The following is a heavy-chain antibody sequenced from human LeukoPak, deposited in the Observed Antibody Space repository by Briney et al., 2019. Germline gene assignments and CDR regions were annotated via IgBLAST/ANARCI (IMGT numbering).Heavy chain of an antibody. J-gene: IGHJ4*02. Sequence: SETLSLTCTVSDGSIYTYYWSWIRQPPGKGLEWIGYVFYSGSTNYNPSLKSRVTISLDTSKNQFSLKLTSVTAADTAVYYCASSQWVVPGSHWGQGALVTVSS. CDR1: DGSIYTYY. V-gene: IGHV4-59*08. D-gene: IGHD6-19*01. CDR2: VFYSGST. CDR3: ASSQWVVPGSH.